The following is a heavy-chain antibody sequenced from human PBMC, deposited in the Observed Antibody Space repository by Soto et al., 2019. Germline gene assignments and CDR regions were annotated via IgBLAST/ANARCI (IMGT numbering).Heavy chain of an antibody. Sequence: PGWSLRLSCAASGLTFSSYSMNWLRQAPGKGLEWVSYISSSSSTIYYADSVKGRFTISRDNAKNSLYLQMNSPRADDTAVYYCASSSSGSYDYFESWGHRSRFTVVS. V-gene: IGHV3-48*01. D-gene: IGHD1-26*01. CDR3: ASSSSGSYDYFES. CDR2: ISSSSSTI. CDR1: GLTFSSYS. J-gene: IGHJ4*01.